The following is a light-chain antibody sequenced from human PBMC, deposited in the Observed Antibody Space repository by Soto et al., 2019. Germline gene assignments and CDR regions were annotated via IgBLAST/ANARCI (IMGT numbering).Light chain of an antibody. Sequence: EIVMTQSPATLSVSPGERATLSCRASQSVSSNLAWYQQKPGQAPRLLIYDASTRATGIPARFSGSGSGTEFPLISSSLQSEDFVVYCCQQYNSWPRGTFGQGTKVEIK. CDR2: DAS. V-gene: IGKV3-15*01. J-gene: IGKJ1*01. CDR1: QSVSSN. CDR3: QQYNSWPRGT.